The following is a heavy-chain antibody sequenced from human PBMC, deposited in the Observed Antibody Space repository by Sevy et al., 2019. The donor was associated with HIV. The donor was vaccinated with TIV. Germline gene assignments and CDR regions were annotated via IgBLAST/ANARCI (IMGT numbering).Heavy chain of an antibody. CDR1: GDSISSHY. V-gene: IGHV4-4*07. Sequence: SETLSLTCTVSGDSISSHYWSWIRQPAGKGLEWIGNMYISGNTNYNPSLKSRVTMSLDTPKNQFSLRLTSVTAADTAVYYCARDIGYDVWKRYSYSAMDVWVQGTTVTVSS. CDR2: MYISGNT. J-gene: IGHJ6*02. D-gene: IGHD3-3*01. CDR3: ARDIGYDVWKRYSYSAMDV.